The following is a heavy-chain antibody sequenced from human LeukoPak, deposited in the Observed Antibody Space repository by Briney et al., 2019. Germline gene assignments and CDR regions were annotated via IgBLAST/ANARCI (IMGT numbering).Heavy chain of an antibody. CDR1: GFTFSSYS. CDR3: ARGHGGSYYYYYYYMDV. CDR2: ISSSSSYI. V-gene: IGHV3-21*01. D-gene: IGHD1-26*01. Sequence: GGSLRLSCAASGFTFSSYSMNWVRQAPGKGLEWVSSISSSSSYIYYADSVKGRFTISRDNAKNSLYLQMNSLRAGDTAVYYCARGHGGSYYYYYYYMDVWGKGTTVTISS. J-gene: IGHJ6*03.